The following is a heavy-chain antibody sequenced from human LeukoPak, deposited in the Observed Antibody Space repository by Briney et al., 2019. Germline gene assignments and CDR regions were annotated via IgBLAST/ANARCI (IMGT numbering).Heavy chain of an antibody. D-gene: IGHD3-22*01. Sequence: ASVKVSCKASGYTFTSYGISWVRQAPGQGLEWMGWISAYNGYTKYAEKLQGRVTMTTDTSTSTAYMELRSLRSDDTAAYYCARAKYDSSGYYWFDPWGQGTLVTVSS. CDR1: GYTFTSYG. CDR2: ISAYNGYT. CDR3: ARAKYDSSGYYWFDP. J-gene: IGHJ5*02. V-gene: IGHV1-18*01.